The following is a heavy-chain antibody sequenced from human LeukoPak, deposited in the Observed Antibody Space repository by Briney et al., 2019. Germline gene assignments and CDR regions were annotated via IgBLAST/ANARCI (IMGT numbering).Heavy chain of an antibody. V-gene: IGHV3-69-1*01. CDR2: ISSSTI. Sequence: GGSLRLSCAASGFTFSDYYMNWVRQAPGKGLEWVSSISSSTIYYADSVKGRFTISRDNAKNSLYLQMNSLRAEDTAVYYCARAADIVVVPAAMQWYFQHWGQGTLVTVSS. CDR1: GFTFSDYY. J-gene: IGHJ1*01. CDR3: ARAADIVVVPAAMQWYFQH. D-gene: IGHD2-2*01.